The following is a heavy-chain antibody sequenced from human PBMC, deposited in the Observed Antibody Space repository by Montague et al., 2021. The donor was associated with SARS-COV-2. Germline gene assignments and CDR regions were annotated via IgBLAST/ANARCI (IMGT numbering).Heavy chain of an antibody. J-gene: IGHJ6*02. D-gene: IGHD2-2*01. CDR1: GGSISSSSYY. CDR3: ASALGYCSSTSCYSVYGMDV. Sequence: SETLSLTCTVSGGSISSSSYYWGWIRQPPGKGLEWIGSIYYSGXTXYXXXXKXRVTISVDTFKNQFSLKLSSVTAADTAVYYCASALGYCSSTSCYSVYGMDVWGQGTTVTVSS. CDR2: IYYSGXT. V-gene: IGHV4-39*01.